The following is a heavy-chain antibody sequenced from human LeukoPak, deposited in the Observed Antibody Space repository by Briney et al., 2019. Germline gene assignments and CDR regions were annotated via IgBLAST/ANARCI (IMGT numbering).Heavy chain of an antibody. V-gene: IGHV3-11*04. J-gene: IGHJ5*02. D-gene: IGHD3-22*01. CDR2: ISSSGSTI. CDR3: ARQEPYYYDSSGYYSGWFDP. Sequence: PAGSLRLSCAASGFTFSDYYMSWIRQAPGKGLEWVSYISSSGSTIYYADSVKGRFTISRDNAKNSLYLQMNSLRAEDTAVYYCARQEPYYYDSSGYYSGWFDPWGQGTLVTVSS. CDR1: GFTFSDYY.